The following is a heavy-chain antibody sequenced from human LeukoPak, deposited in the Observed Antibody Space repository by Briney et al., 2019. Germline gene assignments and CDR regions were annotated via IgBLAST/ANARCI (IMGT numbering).Heavy chain of an antibody. V-gene: IGHV4-34*01. CDR3: ARGGLTGYSSGWYWFDH. Sequence: SETLSLTCAVYGGSFSGYYWSWIRQPPGKGLEWIGEINHSGSTNYNPSLKSRVTISVDTSKKQFSLKLSSVTAADTAVYYCARGGLTGYSSGWYWFDHWGQGTLVTVSS. CDR2: INHSGST. CDR1: GGSFSGYY. J-gene: IGHJ5*02. D-gene: IGHD6-19*01.